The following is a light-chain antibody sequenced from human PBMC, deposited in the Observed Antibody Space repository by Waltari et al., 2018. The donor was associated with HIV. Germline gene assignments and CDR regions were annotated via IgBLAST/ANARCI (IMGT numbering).Light chain of an antibody. CDR1: QSLLHITGYNY. CDR3: MQALQTLKT. V-gene: IGKV2-28*01. CDR2: LGS. J-gene: IGKJ4*01. Sequence: DIVMTQSPLSLSVTPGEPASSSCRSSQSLLHITGYNYLDWHLQKPGQSPQLLIYLGSTRASCVPDRFSGNGSGTDFTLKISRVEAEDVGVYYCMQALQTLKTFGGGTKVAIK.